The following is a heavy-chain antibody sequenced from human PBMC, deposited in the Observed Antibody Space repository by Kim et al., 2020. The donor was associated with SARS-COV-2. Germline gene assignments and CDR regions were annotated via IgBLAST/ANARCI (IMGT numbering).Heavy chain of an antibody. Sequence: SETLSLTCTVSGGSITNYYWSWIRQTPGQGLEWIGDIHYTGSTKYNPSLKSRVTISVDTSKNQFSLQLTSVTAADTAVYYCARGGWYSAYWGPGNLVTVSS. V-gene: IGHV4-59*01. D-gene: IGHD6-19*01. CDR3: ARGGWYSAY. J-gene: IGHJ4*02. CDR1: GGSITNYY. CDR2: IHYTGST.